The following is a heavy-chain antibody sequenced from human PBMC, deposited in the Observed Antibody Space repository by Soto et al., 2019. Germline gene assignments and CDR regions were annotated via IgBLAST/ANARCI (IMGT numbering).Heavy chain of an antibody. CDR3: ARDTITMVRGVIIGWFDP. Sequence: PSETLALTCTVSGGSISSGGYYWSWIRQHPGKGLEWIGYIYYSGSTYYNPSLKSRVTISVDTSKNQFSLKLSSVTAADTAVYYCARDTITMVRGVIIGWFDPWGQGTLVTVSS. CDR1: GGSISSGGYY. V-gene: IGHV4-31*03. CDR2: IYYSGST. D-gene: IGHD3-10*01. J-gene: IGHJ5*02.